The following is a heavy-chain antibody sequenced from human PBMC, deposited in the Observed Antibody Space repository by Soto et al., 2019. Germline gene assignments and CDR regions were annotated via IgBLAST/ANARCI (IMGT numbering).Heavy chain of an antibody. CDR2: ISAYNGNT. V-gene: IGHV1-18*01. J-gene: IGHJ4*02. Sequence: QVPLVQSGAEVKKPGASVKVSCKASGYTFTSYGTSWVRQAPGPGLEWMGWISAYNGNTNYAQKLQGRVTMTTDTSTSTAYMELRSPGSDDTAVDYCAREYYEFWSGYRDYYFDYGGQGTLFTVAS. CDR3: AREYYEFWSGYRDYYFDY. D-gene: IGHD3-3*01. CDR1: GYTFTSYG.